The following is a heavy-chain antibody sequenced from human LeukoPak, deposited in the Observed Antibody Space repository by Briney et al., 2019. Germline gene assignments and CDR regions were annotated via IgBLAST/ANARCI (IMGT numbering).Heavy chain of an antibody. CDR3: ARVDGSGSYIYYYYMDV. CDR1: GFIFSSYW. CDR2: IKQDGREK. V-gene: IGHV3-7*01. J-gene: IGHJ6*03. Sequence: PGGSLRLSCGASGFIFSSYWMSWVRQAPGKGLEWVDNIKQDGREKYYVDYVKGRFTISRDNAKNSLYLQMNSLRAEDTAVYYCARVDGSGSYIYYYYMDVWGKGTTVTVSS. D-gene: IGHD3-10*01.